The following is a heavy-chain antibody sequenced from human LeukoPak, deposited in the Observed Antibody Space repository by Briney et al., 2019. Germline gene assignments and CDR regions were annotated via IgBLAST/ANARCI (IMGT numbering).Heavy chain of an antibody. J-gene: IGHJ3*02. Sequence: GSLRLSCAASGFTFSNAWMSWVRQAPGRGLEWIGNIYYSGNTNYNPSLKSRVTISVDTSKNQFSLKLSSVTAADTAVYYCARRNDFDIWGQGTMVTVSS. CDR1: GFTFSNAW. CDR2: IYYSGNT. V-gene: IGHV4-59*08. CDR3: ARRNDFDI.